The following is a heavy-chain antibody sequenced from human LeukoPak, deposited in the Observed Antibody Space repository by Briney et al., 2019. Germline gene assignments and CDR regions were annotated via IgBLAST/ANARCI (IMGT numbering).Heavy chain of an antibody. Sequence: GASVKVSCKAPGYSFTSYYIHWVRQAPGQGLEWMGIFNPFDVTTTYAQNFQGRVTMTRDMSTSTVYMEMSSLRSDDTAVYYCARAGLVDYWGQGTLVTVSS. J-gene: IGHJ4*02. V-gene: IGHV1-46*01. D-gene: IGHD3-10*01. CDR3: ARAGLVDY. CDR1: GYSFTSYY. CDR2: FNPFDVTT.